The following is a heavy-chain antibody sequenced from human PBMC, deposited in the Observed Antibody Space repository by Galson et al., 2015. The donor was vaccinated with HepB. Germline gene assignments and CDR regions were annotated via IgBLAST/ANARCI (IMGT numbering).Heavy chain of an antibody. J-gene: IGHJ4*02. CDR2: IRKKANSYTT. Sequence: SLRLSCAASGFTFSGYYMDWARQAPGKGLEWLGRIRKKANSYTTEYAASVKGRFTISRDDSKNSLYLQMNSLKTEDTAIYYCARVTSDVDFRGQGVLVTVSS. D-gene: IGHD5-18*01. CDR1: GFTFSGYY. V-gene: IGHV3-72*01. CDR3: ARVTSDVDF.